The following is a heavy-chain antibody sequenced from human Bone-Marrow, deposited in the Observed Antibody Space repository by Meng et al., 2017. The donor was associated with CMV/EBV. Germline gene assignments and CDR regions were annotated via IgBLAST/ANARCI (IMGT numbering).Heavy chain of an antibody. Sequence: ASVKVSCKASGYDFIGYHIHWVRQAPGQGLEWMGWINPSSGVTKYAQRFQGRVTMTRDTSISTAYMELSSLRSDDTAVYYCARLYYDFWSGYYKGWFDPWGQGTLVTVSS. CDR1: GYDFIGYH. D-gene: IGHD3-3*01. CDR3: ARLYYDFWSGYYKGWFDP. V-gene: IGHV1-2*02. J-gene: IGHJ5*02. CDR2: INPSSGVT.